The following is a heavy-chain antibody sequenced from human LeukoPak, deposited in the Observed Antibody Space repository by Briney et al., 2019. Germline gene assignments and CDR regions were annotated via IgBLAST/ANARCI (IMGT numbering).Heavy chain of an antibody. V-gene: IGHV3-9*01. CDR3: AKDKWYDSSDYFDY. CDR2: ISWNSGSI. CDR1: GFTFDDYA. Sequence: GRSLSLSCAASGFTFDDYAMHWVRQAPGKGLEWVSVISWNSGSIRYADSVKGRFTISRDNAKNSLYLQMNSLRAGDTALYYCAKDKWYDSSDYFDYWGQGTLVTVSS. D-gene: IGHD3-22*01. J-gene: IGHJ4*02.